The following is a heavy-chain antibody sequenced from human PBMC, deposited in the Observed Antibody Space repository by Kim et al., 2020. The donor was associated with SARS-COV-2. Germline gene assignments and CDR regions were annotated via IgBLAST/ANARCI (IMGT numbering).Heavy chain of an antibody. J-gene: IGHJ4*02. D-gene: IGHD3-22*01. V-gene: IGHV3-33*01. CDR2: IWYDGSNK. CDR1: GFTFSSYG. CDR3: ARGWDSSGYYHYYFDY. Sequence: GGSLRLSCAASGFTFSSYGMHWVRQAPGKGLEWVAVIWYDGSNKYYADSVKGRFTISRDNSKNTLYLQLNSLRAEDTAVYYCARGWDSSGYYHYYFDYWGQGTLVTVSS.